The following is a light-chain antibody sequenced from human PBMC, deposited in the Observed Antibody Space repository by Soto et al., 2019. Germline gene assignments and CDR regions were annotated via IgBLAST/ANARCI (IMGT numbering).Light chain of an antibody. J-gene: IGLJ2*01. V-gene: IGLV2-14*01. CDR3: SSYTSSSTLVV. CDR2: EVN. CDR1: SSDVGGYNY. Sequence: QSVLTQPASVSGSPGQSITISCTGTSSDVGGYNYVSWYQQHPGKARKLMIYEVNNRPSGVSNRFSGSKSGNTASLTISGLQAEDEADYYCSSYTSSSTLVVFGGGTKLTVL.